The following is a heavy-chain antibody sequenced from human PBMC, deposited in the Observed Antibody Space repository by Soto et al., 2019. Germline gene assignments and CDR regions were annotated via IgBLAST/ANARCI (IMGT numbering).Heavy chain of an antibody. Sequence: PSETLSLTCTVSGGSISSYYWSWIRQPPGKGLEWIGYIYYSGSTNYNPSLKSRVTISVDTSKNQFSLKLSSVTAADTAVYYCARELVGRPYYFAYWGQGTLVTVSS. CDR3: ARELVGRPYYFAY. V-gene: IGHV4-59*01. CDR2: IYYSGST. J-gene: IGHJ4*02. D-gene: IGHD2-15*01. CDR1: GGSISSYY.